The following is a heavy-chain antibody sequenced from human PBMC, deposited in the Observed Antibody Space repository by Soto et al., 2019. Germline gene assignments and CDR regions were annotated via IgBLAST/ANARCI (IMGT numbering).Heavy chain of an antibody. V-gene: IGHV4-31*03. CDR1: GGSISSGGYY. D-gene: IGHD1-7*01. Sequence: PSETLSLTCTVSGGSISSGGYYWSWIRQQPGKGLEWIGYIFYSGSTYYNPSLKSRLSISIDTSKNQFSLNLSSVTAADTAVYYCAREGQTNYYYYHGMDVWGQGTTVTVSS. CDR2: IFYSGST. J-gene: IGHJ6*02. CDR3: AREGQTNYYYYHGMDV.